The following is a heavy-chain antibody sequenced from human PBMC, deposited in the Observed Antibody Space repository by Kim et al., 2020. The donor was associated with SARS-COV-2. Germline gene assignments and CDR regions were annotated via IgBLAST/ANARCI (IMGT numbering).Heavy chain of an antibody. J-gene: IGHJ6*02. Sequence: KFQGRVTSTADESTSTAYMELSSLRSEDTAVYYCARDRRGSSSSTAGMDVWGQGTTVTVSS. CDR3: ARDRRGSSSSTAGMDV. D-gene: IGHD6-6*01. V-gene: IGHV1-69*01.